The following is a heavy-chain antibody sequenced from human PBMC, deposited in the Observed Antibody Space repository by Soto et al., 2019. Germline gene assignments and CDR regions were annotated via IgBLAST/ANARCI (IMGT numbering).Heavy chain of an antibody. CDR3: AHRLPFYFNF. CDR1: GFSLSTPGAA. V-gene: IGHV2-5*02. CDR2: IYGDDDK. Sequence: QITLKESGPTLVNPTQTLTLTCSFSGFSLSTPGAAVAWIRQPPGQALEWVALIYGDDDKRYSPSLKSRLNITKDTSKDQVVLTMTNMDPVDTATYFCAHRLPFYFNFWGRGALVTVSS. J-gene: IGHJ2*01.